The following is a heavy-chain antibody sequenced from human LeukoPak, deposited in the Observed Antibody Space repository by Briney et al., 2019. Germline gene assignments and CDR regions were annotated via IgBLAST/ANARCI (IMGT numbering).Heavy chain of an antibody. Sequence: ASVKVSCKASGYTFTGYYLHWVRQAPGQGLEWMGWINPNSGGTNYAQKFQGRVTMTRDTSISTAYMELSRLRSDDTAVYYCAKQGVAARRYYYYYMDVWGKGTTVTVSS. J-gene: IGHJ6*03. V-gene: IGHV1-2*02. D-gene: IGHD6-25*01. CDR1: GYTFTGYY. CDR3: AKQGVAARRYYYYYMDV. CDR2: INPNSGGT.